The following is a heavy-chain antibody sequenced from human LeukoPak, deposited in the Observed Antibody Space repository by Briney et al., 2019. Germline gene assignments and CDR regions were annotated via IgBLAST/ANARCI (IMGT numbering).Heavy chain of an antibody. CDR1: GFTFSSFA. CDR3: AKRGGLPPLDYYYYYMDV. V-gene: IGHV3-23*01. J-gene: IGHJ6*03. CDR2: ISGSGGST. Sequence: GGSLRLSCAVSGFTFSSFAMSWVRQAPGKGLEWVSAISGSGGSTYYADSVKGRFTISRDNSKNTLYLQMNSLRAEDTAVYYCAKRGGLPPLDYYYYYMDVLGKGTTVTVSS. D-gene: IGHD2-21*02.